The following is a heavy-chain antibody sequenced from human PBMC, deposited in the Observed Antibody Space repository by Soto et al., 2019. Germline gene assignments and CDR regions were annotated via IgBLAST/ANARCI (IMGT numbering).Heavy chain of an antibody. Sequence: QVQLVQSGAEVKKPGSSVKVSCKASGGTFSSYTISWVRQAPGQGLEWMGKIIPILGTANYAQKFQGRVTITADKSTSTAYMEMSSLRSEDTAVYYCARDFNYALSGEANHWGQGTLVTVSS. D-gene: IGHD3-10*02. V-gene: IGHV1-69*08. CDR1: GGTFSSYT. CDR2: IIPILGTA. J-gene: IGHJ5*02. CDR3: ARDFNYALSGEANH.